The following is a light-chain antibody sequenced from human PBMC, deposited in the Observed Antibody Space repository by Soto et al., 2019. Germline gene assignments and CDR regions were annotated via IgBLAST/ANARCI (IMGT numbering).Light chain of an antibody. CDR1: QSVSSY. CDR2: DAS. Sequence: EIVLTQSPATLSLSPGERATLSCRASQSVSSYLAWYQQQPGQAPRLLIYDASNRATGIPARFSGSGSGTDLTLTISSLEPEDFAVYYCQQRSNWHPGPTFGQGTRLEIX. CDR3: QQRSNWHPGPT. V-gene: IGKV3-11*01. J-gene: IGKJ5*01.